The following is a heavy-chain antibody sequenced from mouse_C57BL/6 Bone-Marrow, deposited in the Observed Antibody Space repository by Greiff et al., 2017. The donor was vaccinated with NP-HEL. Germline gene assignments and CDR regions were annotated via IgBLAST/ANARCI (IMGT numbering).Heavy chain of an antibody. V-gene: IGHV14-4*01. J-gene: IGHJ4*01. Sequence: EVKLMESGAELVRPGASVKLSCTASGFNIKDDYMHWVKQRPEQGLEWIGWIDPENGDTEYASKFQGKATITADTSSNTAYLQLSSLTSEDTAVYYCTTPLGRAMDYWGQGTSVTVSS. CDR2: IDPENGDT. CDR3: TTPLGRAMDY. D-gene: IGHD4-1*01. CDR1: GFNIKDDY.